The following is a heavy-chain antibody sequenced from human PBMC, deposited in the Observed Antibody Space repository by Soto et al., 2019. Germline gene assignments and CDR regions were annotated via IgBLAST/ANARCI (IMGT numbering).Heavy chain of an antibody. Sequence: GGSLRLSCAASGFTFSSYAMSWVRQAPGKGLEWVSAIRGSVGSTSYAYFVKGRLTISRDNSKNTLYLQMNSLRAEDTAVYYCAKLAGYGSGSYFVFRNWFDPWGQGTLVTVSS. V-gene: IGHV3-23*01. CDR1: GFTFSSYA. CDR2: IRGSVGST. J-gene: IGHJ5*02. D-gene: IGHD3-10*01. CDR3: AKLAGYGSGSYFVFRNWFDP.